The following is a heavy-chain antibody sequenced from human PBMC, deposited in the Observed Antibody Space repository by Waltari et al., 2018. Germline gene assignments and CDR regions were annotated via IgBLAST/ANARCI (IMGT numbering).Heavy chain of an antibody. V-gene: IGHV3-7*01. CDR2: IKQDGSEK. CDR3: ARDVLYYYDSSGYYHDY. Sequence: EVQLVESGGGLVQPGGSLRLSCAASGFTFSSYWISWVRQAPGKGLEWVANIKQDGSEKYYVDSVKGRFTISRDNAKNSLYLQMNSLRAEDTAVYYCARDVLYYYDSSGYYHDYWGQGTLVTVSS. CDR1: GFTFSSYW. J-gene: IGHJ4*02. D-gene: IGHD3-22*01.